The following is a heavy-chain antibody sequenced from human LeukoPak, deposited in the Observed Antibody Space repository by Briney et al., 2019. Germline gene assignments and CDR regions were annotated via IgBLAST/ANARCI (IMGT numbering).Heavy chain of an antibody. J-gene: IGHJ4*02. D-gene: IGHD3-3*01. CDR2: ISSSSSYI. V-gene: IGHV3-21*04. CDR3: AKGSFFGVVTPFDY. CDR1: GFTFSSYS. Sequence: GGSLRLSCAASGFTFSSYSMNWVRQAPGKGLEWVSSISSSSSYIYYADSVKGRFTISRDNAKNSLYLQMNSLRAEDTALYYCAKGSFFGVVTPFDYWGQGTLVTVSS.